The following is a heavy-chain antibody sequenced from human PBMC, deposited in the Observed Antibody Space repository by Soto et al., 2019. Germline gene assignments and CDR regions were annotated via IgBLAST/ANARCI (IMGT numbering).Heavy chain of an antibody. CDR1: GFTFTSYA. V-gene: IGHV3-23*01. CDR3: AKAGFSSSWSPTYFDY. CDR2: ISGTGYNT. J-gene: IGHJ4*02. D-gene: IGHD6-13*01. Sequence: EVQLLESGGGLVQPGGSLRLSCAASGFTFTSYAMNWVRLAPGKGLEWVPAISGTGYNTYYADSVKGRFTISRDNTKNTLYLQMNSLRAEDTAVYYCAKAGFSSSWSPTYFDYWGQGTLVTVSS.